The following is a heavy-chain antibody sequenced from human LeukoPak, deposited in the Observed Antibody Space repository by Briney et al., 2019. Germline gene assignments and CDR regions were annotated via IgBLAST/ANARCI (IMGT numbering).Heavy chain of an antibody. CDR1: GGSISSSSYY. CDR3: ARGKREDYFDY. V-gene: IGHV4-61*05. Sequence: PSETLSLTCTVSGGSISSSSYYWSWIRQPPGKGLEWIGYIYYSGSTNYNPSLKSRVTISVDTSKNQFSLKLSSVTAADTAVYYCARGKREDYFDYWGQGTLVTVSS. D-gene: IGHD1-26*01. J-gene: IGHJ4*02. CDR2: IYYSGST.